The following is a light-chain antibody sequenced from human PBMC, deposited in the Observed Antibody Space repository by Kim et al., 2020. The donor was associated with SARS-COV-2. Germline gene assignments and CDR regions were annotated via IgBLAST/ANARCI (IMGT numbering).Light chain of an antibody. J-gene: IGLJ3*02. Sequence: QSVLTQPPSVSGTPGQTVTISCSGSTSNFVKNGVHWYRQLPGTAPKLLIYSSNQRPSGVPDRFAGSTSGTSASLAISGLQSEDEADYYCAAWDDSLNGPWVFGGGTKLTVL. CDR2: SSN. CDR3: AAWDDSLNGPWV. CDR1: TSNFVKNG. V-gene: IGLV1-44*01.